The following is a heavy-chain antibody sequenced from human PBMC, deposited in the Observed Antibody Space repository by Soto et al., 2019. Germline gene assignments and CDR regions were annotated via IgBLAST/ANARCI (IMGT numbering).Heavy chain of an antibody. D-gene: IGHD6-6*01. V-gene: IGHV3-23*01. Sequence: EVQLLESGGGLVQPGGSLRLSCAASGFTFRSYAMSWVRQTPGKGLEWVSAISDSGGSTYHADSVKGRFTISRDNSKNTLSLQMNSLRAEYTAVYYCAKVEAARPPYWGQGTLVTVSS. CDR2: ISDSGGST. J-gene: IGHJ4*02. CDR3: AKVEAARPPY. CDR1: GFTFRSYA.